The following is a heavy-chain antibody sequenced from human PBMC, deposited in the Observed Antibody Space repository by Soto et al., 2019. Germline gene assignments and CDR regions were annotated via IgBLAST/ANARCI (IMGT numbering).Heavy chain of an antibody. CDR3: ARSRNGAVPDSINF. V-gene: IGHV3-30-3*01. Sequence: PGGSLRLSCAASGFTFSRYAMHWVRQAQGEGLEWVAVISRDGSNKYYGDSVKGLFTVSRDTSNNTLYLSMTSLRPDDTAVFYCARSRNGAVPDSINFWGQGTLVTVSS. CDR2: ISRDGSNK. J-gene: IGHJ4*02. D-gene: IGHD2-8*01. CDR1: GFTFSRYA.